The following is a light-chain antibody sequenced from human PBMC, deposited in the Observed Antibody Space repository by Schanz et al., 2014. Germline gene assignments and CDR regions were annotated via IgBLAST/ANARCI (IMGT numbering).Light chain of an antibody. CDR2: DSS. CDR3: QQRHKWPLT. CDR1: QSVSSSY. V-gene: IGKV3-11*01. Sequence: EIVLTQSPGTLSLSPGERATLSCRASQSVSSSYLAWYQQKPGQAPRLLIYDSSNRATGTPARFSGSGSGTDFTLTISGLEREDFAVYYCQQRHKWPLTFGGGTKVEIK. J-gene: IGKJ4*01.